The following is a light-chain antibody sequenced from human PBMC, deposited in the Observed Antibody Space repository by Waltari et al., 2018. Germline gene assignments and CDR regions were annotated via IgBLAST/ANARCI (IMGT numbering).Light chain of an antibody. CDR3: SSYTSSGTPYV. CDR1: SSDVGGHNY. Sequence: QSALTQPASVSGSPGQSITISCTGTSSDVGGHNYVSWYQQHPGKAPKLIIYDVTDRPSVFSNRFSGSKFGNTASLTISGLQAEDEADYYCSSYTSSGTPYVFGTGTRVTVL. CDR2: DVT. V-gene: IGLV2-14*03. J-gene: IGLJ1*01.